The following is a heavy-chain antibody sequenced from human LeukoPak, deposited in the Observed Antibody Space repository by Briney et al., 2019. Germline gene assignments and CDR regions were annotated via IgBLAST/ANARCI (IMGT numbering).Heavy chain of an antibody. CDR1: GFTFSSCA. CDR2: ISGSGGST. CDR3: AKDGGGDSSSDY. V-gene: IGHV3-23*01. J-gene: IGHJ4*02. Sequence: GGSLRLSCAASGFTFSSCAMSWVRQAPGKGLEWVSGISGSGGSTYYADSVKGRITISRDNSKNTLYLQMNSLRAEDTAVYYCAKDGGGDSSSDYWGQGTLVTVSS. D-gene: IGHD6-13*01.